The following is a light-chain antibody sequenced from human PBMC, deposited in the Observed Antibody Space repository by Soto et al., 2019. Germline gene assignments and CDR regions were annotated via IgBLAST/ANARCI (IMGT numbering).Light chain of an antibody. CDR3: QQYYSSLWT. J-gene: IGKJ1*01. Sequence: DIVMTQSPDSLAVSLGERATINCKSSQSVLYSSNNKNYLAWYQLKPGQPPKLLIYWASTRESGVPDRFSGSGSGTDFTLPISSLQAEDVAVYYCQQYYSSLWTFGQGTKVEIK. CDR1: QSVLYSSNNKNY. V-gene: IGKV4-1*01. CDR2: WAS.